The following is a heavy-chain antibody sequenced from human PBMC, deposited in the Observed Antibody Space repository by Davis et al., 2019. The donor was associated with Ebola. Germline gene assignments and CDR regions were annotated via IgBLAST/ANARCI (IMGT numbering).Heavy chain of an antibody. J-gene: IGHJ5*02. CDR3: ARGSYPARGWLDP. Sequence: SETLSLTCTVSGDSIISGDYSWSWIRQPPGKGLEWIGHIYHTGSPAYSSSLKSRVSIPLDWSKNQFSLMLRSATAADTAIYYCARGSYPARGWLDPWGQGTLVTVSS. CDR2: IYHTGSP. V-gene: IGHV4-30-2*01. CDR1: GDSIISGDYS.